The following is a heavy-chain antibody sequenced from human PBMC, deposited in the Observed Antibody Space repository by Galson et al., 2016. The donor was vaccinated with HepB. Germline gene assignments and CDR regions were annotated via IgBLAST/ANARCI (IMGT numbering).Heavy chain of an antibody. Sequence: SVKVSCKASGNTFTSYYMHWVRQAPGQGLEWMGWISAFNSHTDYAQHLQDRVTMTTDTPTKTAYMELRSLRPDGTAIYYCAAYCGGVSCYTRNYLDFWGQGTLVIVSS. D-gene: IGHD2-15*01. V-gene: IGHV1-18*04. CDR1: GNTFTSYY. CDR3: AAYCGGVSCYTRNYLDF. J-gene: IGHJ4*02. CDR2: ISAFNSHT.